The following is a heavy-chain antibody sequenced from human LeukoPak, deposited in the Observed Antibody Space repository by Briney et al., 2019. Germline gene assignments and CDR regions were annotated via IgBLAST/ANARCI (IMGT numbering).Heavy chain of an antibody. D-gene: IGHD6-19*01. J-gene: IGHJ4*02. Sequence: SETLSLTCAVYGGSFSGYYGSWIRQPPGKGLEWIGEINHSGSTNYNPSLKSRVTISVDTSKNQFSLKLSSVTAADTAVYYCASTVGYSSGWYGYWGQGTLVTVSS. CDR2: INHSGST. CDR3: ASTVGYSSGWYGY. CDR1: GGSFSGYY. V-gene: IGHV4-34*01.